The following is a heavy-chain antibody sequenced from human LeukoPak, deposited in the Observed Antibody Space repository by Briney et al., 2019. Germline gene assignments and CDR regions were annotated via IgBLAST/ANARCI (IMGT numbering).Heavy chain of an antibody. CDR3: ARDKGLKYSSGWDGGYWFDP. CDR2: IYTSGST. CDR1: DGSISSNSYY. Sequence: SETLSLTCTVPDGSISSNSYYWSWIRQPAGKGLEWIGRIYTSGSTNYNPSLKSRVTMSVDTSKNQFSLKLSSVTAADTAVYYCARDKGLKYSSGWDGGYWFDPWGQGTLVTVSS. D-gene: IGHD6-19*01. V-gene: IGHV4-61*02. J-gene: IGHJ5*02.